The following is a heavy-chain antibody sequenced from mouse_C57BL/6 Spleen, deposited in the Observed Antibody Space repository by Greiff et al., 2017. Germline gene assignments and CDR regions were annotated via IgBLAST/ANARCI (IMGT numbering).Heavy chain of an antibody. CDR3: ARDDDYDLGFAY. V-gene: IGHV5-4*01. Sequence: EVKLMESGGGLVKPGGSLKLSCAASGFTFSSYAMSWVRQTPEKRLEWVATISDGGSYTYYPDNVKGRFTISRDNAKNNLYLQMSHLKSEDTAMYYCARDDDYDLGFAYWGQGTLVTVSA. D-gene: IGHD2-4*01. J-gene: IGHJ3*01. CDR1: GFTFSSYA. CDR2: ISDGGSYT.